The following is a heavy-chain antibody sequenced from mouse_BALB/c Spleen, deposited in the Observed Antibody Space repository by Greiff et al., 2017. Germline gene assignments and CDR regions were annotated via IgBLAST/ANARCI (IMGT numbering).Heavy chain of an antibody. V-gene: IGHV5-17*02. J-gene: IGHJ4*01. CDR1: GFTFSSFG. Sequence: EVQRVESGGGLVQPGGSRKLSCAASGFTFSSFGMHWVRQAPEKGLEWVAYISSGSSTIYYADTVKGRFTISRDNPKNTLYLQMSSLKSEDTAMYYCARRGDRYDSYAMDYWGQGTSVTVSS. D-gene: IGHD2-14*01. CDR2: ISSGSSTI. CDR3: ARRGDRYDSYAMDY.